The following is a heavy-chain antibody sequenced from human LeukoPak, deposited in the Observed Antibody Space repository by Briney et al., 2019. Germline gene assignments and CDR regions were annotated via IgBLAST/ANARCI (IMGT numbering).Heavy chain of an antibody. CDR2: IYYSGST. J-gene: IGHJ4*02. CDR3: ARVSGGTYPEY. V-gene: IGHV4-59*01. D-gene: IGHD1-26*01. Sequence: SETLSLTCTVSGVSISSYYWSWIRQPPGKGLEWIGYIYYSGSTNYNPSLKSRVTISVDTSKNQFSLKLSSVTAADTAVYYCARVSGGTYPEYWGQGTLVTVSP. CDR1: GVSISSYY.